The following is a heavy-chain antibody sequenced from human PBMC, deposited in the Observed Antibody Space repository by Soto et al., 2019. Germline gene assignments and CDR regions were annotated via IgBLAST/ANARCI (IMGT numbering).Heavy chain of an antibody. V-gene: IGHV1-8*01. CDR2: MNPGSGDT. J-gene: IGHJ5*02. CDR3: ARMATFGSLNWFDP. D-gene: IGHD3-16*01. CDR1: GYSFTNND. Sequence: ASVKISCKASGYSFTNNDVTWVRQATGQGLEWMGWMNPGSGDTGYAQKLQGRVTMTRDISIATAYMELSCLRSDDTAIYYCARMATFGSLNWFDPWGQGTLVTVSS.